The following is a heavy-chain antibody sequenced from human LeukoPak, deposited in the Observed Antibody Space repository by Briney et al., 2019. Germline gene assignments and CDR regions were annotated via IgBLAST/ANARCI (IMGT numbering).Heavy chain of an antibody. CDR1: GGSISSYY. V-gene: IGHV4-59*08. J-gene: IGHJ5*02. D-gene: IGHD6-19*01. Sequence: SETLSLTCTVSGGSISSYYWSWIRQSPGKGLEWIGYNYYRGSTNYNPSLRSRVTISVDTSKNQFSLNLSSVTAADTAVYYCARWRDSSGWYGPFDPWGQGTLVTVSS. CDR2: NYYRGST. CDR3: ARWRDSSGWYGPFDP.